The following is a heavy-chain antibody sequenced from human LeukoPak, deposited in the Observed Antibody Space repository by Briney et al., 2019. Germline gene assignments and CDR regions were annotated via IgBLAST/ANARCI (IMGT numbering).Heavy chain of an antibody. CDR1: GGTFSSYA. CDR3: ARVGIAVAGTYWFDP. J-gene: IGHJ5*02. D-gene: IGHD6-19*01. V-gene: IGHV1-69*13. CDR2: IIPIFGTA. Sequence: GASVKVSCTASGGTFSSYAISWVRQAPGQGLEWMGGIIPIFGTANYAQKFQGRVTITADESTSTAYMELSSLRSEDTAVYYCARVGIAVAGTYWFDPWGQGTLVTVSS.